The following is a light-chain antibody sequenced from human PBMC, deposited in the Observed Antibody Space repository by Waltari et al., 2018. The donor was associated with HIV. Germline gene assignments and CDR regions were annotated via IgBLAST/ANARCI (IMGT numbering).Light chain of an antibody. CDR2: EVN. Sequence: GSPGQSVTISCTGTSSDVGPYDYVSWYQQHPDKAPRLIIYEVNKRPSGVPDRFSGSKSGNTASLTVSGLQAEDEADYYCTSYAGSNNLVIFGGGTKVTVL. V-gene: IGLV2-8*01. CDR3: TSYAGSNNLVI. CDR1: SSDVGPYDY. J-gene: IGLJ2*01.